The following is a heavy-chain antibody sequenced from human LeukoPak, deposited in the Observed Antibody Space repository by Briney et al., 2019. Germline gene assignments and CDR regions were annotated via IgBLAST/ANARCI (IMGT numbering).Heavy chain of an antibody. Sequence: ASVKVSCKASGYSFTDKYMHWVRQAPGQGLEWMGWINPNSGGTNYAQKFQGRVTMTEDTSTDTAYMELSSLRSEDTAVDYCATQYDYDRSAYYLRAFDLWGQGTKVTVSS. CDR3: ATQYDYDRSAYYLRAFDL. D-gene: IGHD3-22*01. J-gene: IGHJ3*01. V-gene: IGHV1-2*02. CDR1: GYSFTDKY. CDR2: INPNSGGT.